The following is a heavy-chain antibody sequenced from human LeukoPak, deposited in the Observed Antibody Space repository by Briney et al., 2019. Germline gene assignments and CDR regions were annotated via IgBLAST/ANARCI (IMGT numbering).Heavy chain of an antibody. CDR2: IIPIFGTA. V-gene: IGHV1-69*13. CDR1: GCTFSSYA. J-gene: IGHJ5*02. D-gene: IGHD3-10*01. Sequence: SVKVSCKASGCTFSSYAISWVRQAPGQRLEWMGGIIPIFGTANYAQKFQGRVTITADESTSTAYMELSSLRSEDTAVYYCARFGGYGSIVNWFDPWGQGTLVTVSS. CDR3: ARFGGYGSIVNWFDP.